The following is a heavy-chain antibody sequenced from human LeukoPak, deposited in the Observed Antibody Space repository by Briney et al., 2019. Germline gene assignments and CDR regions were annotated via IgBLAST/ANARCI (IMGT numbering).Heavy chain of an antibody. J-gene: IGHJ6*02. CDR2: IWYDGSNK. CDR1: GFTFSSYG. Sequence: GGSLRLSCAASGFTFSSYGMHWVRQAPGKGLEWVAVIWYDGSNKYYADSVKGRFTISRDNSKNTLYLQMNSLRAEDTAVYYCARDQGYGDYGWAPGDYYYGMDVWGQGTTVTVSS. CDR3: ARDQGYGDYGWAPGDYYYGMDV. D-gene: IGHD4-17*01. V-gene: IGHV3-33*01.